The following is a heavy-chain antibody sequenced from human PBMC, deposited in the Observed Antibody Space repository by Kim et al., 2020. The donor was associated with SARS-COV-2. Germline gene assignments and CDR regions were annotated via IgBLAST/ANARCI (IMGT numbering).Heavy chain of an antibody. J-gene: IGHJ4*02. V-gene: IGHV4-31*11. CDR3: SRASGYVGY. CDR2: IYYIGNT. D-gene: IGHD3-16*01. CDR1: GDSISHAGYY. Sequence: SETLSLTCAVSGDSISHAGYYWTWIRQHPGKGLEWIGYIYYIGNTYYNPSLKSRLPMSVDTSKTQFSLILISVTAADTAVYYCSRASGYVGYWGRGVLVTVSS.